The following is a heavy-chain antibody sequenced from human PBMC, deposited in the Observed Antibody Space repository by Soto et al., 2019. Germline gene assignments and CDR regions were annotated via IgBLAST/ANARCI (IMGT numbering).Heavy chain of an antibody. V-gene: IGHV3-30-3*01. J-gene: IGHJ6*02. D-gene: IGHD5-18*01. CDR3: AREYSYGTYYYYGMDV. CDR1: GFTFSSYA. CDR2: ISYDGSNK. Sequence: GGSLRLSCAASGFTFSSYAMHWVRQAPGKGLEWVAVISYDGSNKYYADSVKGRFTISRDNSKNTLYLQMNSLRAEDTAVYYCAREYSYGTYYYYGMDVWRQGTTVTVSS.